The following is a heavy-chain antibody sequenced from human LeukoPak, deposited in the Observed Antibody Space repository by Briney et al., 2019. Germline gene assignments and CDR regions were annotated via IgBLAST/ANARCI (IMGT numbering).Heavy chain of an antibody. D-gene: IGHD3-22*01. V-gene: IGHV4-59*01. CDR2: IYYSGST. CDR3: ARVTGYMIEDYFDY. CDR1: GGSISSYY. Sequence: SETLSLTCTVSGGSISSYYWSWIRQPPGKGLEWIGYIYYSGSTNYNPSLKSRVTISVDTSKNQYSLRLRSVTAADTAVYYCARVTGYMIEDYFDYWGQGTLVTVSS. J-gene: IGHJ4*02.